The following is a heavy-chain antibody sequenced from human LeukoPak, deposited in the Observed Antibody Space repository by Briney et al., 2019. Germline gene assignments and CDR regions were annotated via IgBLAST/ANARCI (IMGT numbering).Heavy chain of an antibody. CDR3: ARTIVVVPAAMVRGAAFDY. D-gene: IGHD2-2*01. CDR1: GGSISSYY. V-gene: IGHV4-59*01. J-gene: IGHJ4*02. CDR2: IYYSGST. Sequence: PSETLSLTCTVSGGSISSYYWSWIRQPPGKGLEWIGYIYYSGSTNYNPSLKSRVTISVDTSKNQFFLKLSSVTAADTAVYYCARTIVVVPAAMVRGAAFDYWGQGTLVTVSS.